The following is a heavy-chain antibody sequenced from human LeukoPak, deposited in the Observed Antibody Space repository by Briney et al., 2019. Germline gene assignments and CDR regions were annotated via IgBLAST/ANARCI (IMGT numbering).Heavy chain of an antibody. Sequence: ASVKVSCKASGYTFTSYGISWVRQAPGQGLEWMGWISAYNGNTNYAQKLQGRVTMTTDTSTSTAYMELRSLRSDDTAVYYCARSFAEGFDIVVEEGWVTDFGMDVWGQGTTVTVSS. J-gene: IGHJ6*02. V-gene: IGHV1-18*01. D-gene: IGHD2-2*01. CDR3: ARSFAEGFDIVVEEGWVTDFGMDV. CDR1: GYTFTSYG. CDR2: ISAYNGNT.